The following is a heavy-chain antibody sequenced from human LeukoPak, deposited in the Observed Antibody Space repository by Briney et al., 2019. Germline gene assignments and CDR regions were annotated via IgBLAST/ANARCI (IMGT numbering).Heavy chain of an antibody. V-gene: IGHV3-7*01. J-gene: IGHJ4*02. Sequence: GGSLRLSCAASGFTFSTYWMTWVRQAPGKGLEWVANMKQDGSEKYYVDSVKGRFTISRDNAKNSLYLQMNSLSAEDTAIYYCARDRRDGYNVLDYWGQGTPVTVSS. D-gene: IGHD5-24*01. CDR1: GFTFSTYW. CDR2: MKQDGSEK. CDR3: ARDRRDGYNVLDY.